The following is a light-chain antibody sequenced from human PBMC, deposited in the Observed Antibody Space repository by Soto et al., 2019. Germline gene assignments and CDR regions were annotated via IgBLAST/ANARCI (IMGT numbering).Light chain of an antibody. CDR2: DIS. CDR3: QHYNNWPS. V-gene: IGKV3-15*01. CDR1: QTVSRN. J-gene: IGKJ5*01. Sequence: EVVMTQSPATLSVSPGEGATLSCRASQTVSRNLAWYQQRPGRAPSILIYDISNRAAGVPARFSGSGSETEFTLTIRSLQSEDFAFDVCQHYNNWPSFGQGTRLEIK.